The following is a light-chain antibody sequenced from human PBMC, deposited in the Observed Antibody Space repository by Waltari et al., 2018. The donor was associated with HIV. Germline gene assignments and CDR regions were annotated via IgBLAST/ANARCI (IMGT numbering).Light chain of an antibody. CDR2: DAS. J-gene: IGKJ4*02. V-gene: IGKV3-11*01. Sequence: IVLTQSPATLSLSPRERATLSCRASQSVSNYLVWYQQKPGQAPRLLFYDASTGATGIPARFRGSGAGTAVTHTISSPEPDGFAVDSCQQRSNGLKFGGGTNVEIK. CDR3: QQRSNGLK. CDR1: QSVSNY.